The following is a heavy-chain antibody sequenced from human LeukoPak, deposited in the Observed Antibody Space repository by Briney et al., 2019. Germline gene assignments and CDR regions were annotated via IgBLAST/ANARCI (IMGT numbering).Heavy chain of an antibody. J-gene: IGHJ3*02. CDR1: GGTFSSYA. D-gene: IGHD1-14*01. Sequence: SVKVSCKASGGTFSSYAISWVRQAPGQGLEWMGGIIPIFGTANYAQKFQGRVTITADESTSTAYMELSSLRSEDTAVYYCARDTLKNPDRPRNADAFDIWGQGTMVTVSS. CDR2: IIPIFGTA. CDR3: ARDTLKNPDRPRNADAFDI. V-gene: IGHV1-69*01.